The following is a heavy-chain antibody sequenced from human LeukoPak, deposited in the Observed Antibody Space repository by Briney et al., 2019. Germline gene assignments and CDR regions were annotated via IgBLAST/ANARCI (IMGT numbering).Heavy chain of an antibody. CDR2: INPSGGST. CDR3: ARGPFTIFGVVMAGEADY. D-gene: IGHD3-3*01. CDR1: GYTFTSYY. V-gene: IGHV1-46*01. Sequence: ASVKVSCKASGYTFTSYYMHWVRQAPGQGLKWMGIINPSGGSTGYAQKFQGRVTMTTDTSTSTAYMELRSLTSDDTAVYYCARGPFTIFGVVMAGEADYWGQGTLVTVSS. J-gene: IGHJ4*02.